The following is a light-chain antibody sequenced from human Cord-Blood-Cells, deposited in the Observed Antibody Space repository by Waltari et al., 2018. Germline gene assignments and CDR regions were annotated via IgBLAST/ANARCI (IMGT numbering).Light chain of an antibody. CDR1: PSVSSSY. V-gene: IGKV3-20*01. Sequence: EIVLTPSPGTLSLSPGERATLSCRASPSVSSSYLAWYEQKPGQAHRLLIYGASSRATGIPDRFSGSGSGTDFTLTISRLEPEDFAVYYCQQYGSSPRTFGQGTKVEIK. CDR3: QQYGSSPRT. J-gene: IGKJ1*01. CDR2: GAS.